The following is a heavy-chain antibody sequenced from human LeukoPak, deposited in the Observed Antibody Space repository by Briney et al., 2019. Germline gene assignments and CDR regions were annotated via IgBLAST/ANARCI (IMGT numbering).Heavy chain of an antibody. V-gene: IGHV1-8*01. CDR2: MNPNSGNT. Sequence: ASVKVSCKASGYTFTSYDINWVRQATGQGLEWMGWMNPNSGNTGYARKFQGRVTMTRNTSITTAYMELRSLRSEDTAVYYCARGERSGSLVDPWGQGTLVTVSS. CDR3: ARGERSGSLVDP. J-gene: IGHJ5*02. D-gene: IGHD3-3*01. CDR1: GYTFTSYD.